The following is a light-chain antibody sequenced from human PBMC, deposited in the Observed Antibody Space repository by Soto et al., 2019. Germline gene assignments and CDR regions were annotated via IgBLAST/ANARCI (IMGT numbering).Light chain of an antibody. CDR3: QKYKSAPYT. Sequence: DIQISQSPSSLSASVGDRVTITCRAGQDRSNFLAWYQQKPGRAPDLLVYEASTLQSGVPPRFIGGASGTPFTTTISSRQPEDAATYYCQKYKSAPYTFGQGTKLEIK. J-gene: IGKJ2*01. V-gene: IGKV1-27*01. CDR1: QDRSNF. CDR2: EAS.